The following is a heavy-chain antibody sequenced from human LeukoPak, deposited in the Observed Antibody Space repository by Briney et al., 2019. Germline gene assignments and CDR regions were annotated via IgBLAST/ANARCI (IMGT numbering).Heavy chain of an antibody. CDR2: INQDGSDK. V-gene: IGHV3-7*03. CDR3: GRVRYHYGMDV. J-gene: IGHJ6*04. D-gene: IGHD1-14*01. Sequence: GGSLRLSCAASGFTFSSYWMSWVRQAPGKGLEWVASINQDGSDKHYVDSVKGRFKISRNVADNSLYVQMNSLRAEDTAVYYCGRVRYHYGMDVWGKGTTVTVSS. CDR1: GFTFSSYW.